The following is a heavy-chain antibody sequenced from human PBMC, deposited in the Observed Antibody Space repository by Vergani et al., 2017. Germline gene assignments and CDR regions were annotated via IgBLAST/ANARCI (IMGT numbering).Heavy chain of an antibody. CDR2: ISWNSGSI. CDR3: ARVRQQLNALDY. Sequence: EVQLVESGGGLVQPGRSLRLSCAASGFTFDDYAMHWVRQAPGKGLEWVSGISWNSGSIGYADSVKGRFTISRDNAKNSLYLQMNSLRAEDTALYYCARVRQQLNALDYWGQGTLVTVSS. D-gene: IGHD6-13*01. CDR1: GFTFDDYA. J-gene: IGHJ4*02. V-gene: IGHV3-9*01.